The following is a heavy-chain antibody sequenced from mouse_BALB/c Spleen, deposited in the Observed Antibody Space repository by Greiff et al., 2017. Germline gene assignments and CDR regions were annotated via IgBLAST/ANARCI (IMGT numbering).Heavy chain of an antibody. J-gene: IGHJ3*01. CDR3: AREGGGNYAWFAY. D-gene: IGHD2-1*01. Sequence: VQLVESGPELVKPGASVRISCKASGYTFTSYYIHWVKQRPGQGLEWIGWIYPGNVNTKYNEKFKGKATLTADKSSSTAYMQLSSLTSEDSAVYFCAREGGGNYAWFAYWGQGTLVTVSA. V-gene: IGHV1S56*01. CDR1: GYTFTSYY. CDR2: IYPGNVNT.